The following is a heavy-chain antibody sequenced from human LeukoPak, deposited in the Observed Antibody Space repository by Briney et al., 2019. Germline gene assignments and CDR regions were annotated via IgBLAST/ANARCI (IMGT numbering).Heavy chain of an antibody. CDR1: GFTFSYYH. V-gene: IGHV3-21*01. CDR2: ISSSSSYI. D-gene: IGHD2-15*01. CDR3: ARVSMVVAPNAFDI. Sequence: GGSLRLSCAASGFTFSYYHMNWVRQAPGKGLEWVSSISSSSSYIYYADSVKGRFTISRDNAKNSLYLQMNSLRAEDTAVYYCARVSMVVAPNAFDIWGQGTMVTVSS. J-gene: IGHJ3*02.